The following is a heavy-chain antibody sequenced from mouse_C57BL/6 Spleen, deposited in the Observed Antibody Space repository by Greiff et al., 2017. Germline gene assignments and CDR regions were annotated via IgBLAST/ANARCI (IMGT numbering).Heavy chain of an antibody. D-gene: IGHD3-3*01. CDR3: ARRGDVEFAY. CDR2: IDPEDGET. CDR1: GFNIKDYY. Sequence: EVQLQESGAELVKPGASVKLSCTASGFNIKDYYMHWVKQRPEQGLEWIGRIDPEDGETKYDPKFQGKATITADTSSNTAYLQLSSLTSEDTAVYYCARRGDVEFAYWGQGTLVTVSA. V-gene: IGHV14-2*01. J-gene: IGHJ3*01.